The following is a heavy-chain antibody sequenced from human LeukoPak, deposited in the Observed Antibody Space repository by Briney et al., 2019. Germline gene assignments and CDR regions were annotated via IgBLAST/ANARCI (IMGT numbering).Heavy chain of an antibody. Sequence: SQTLSLTCAISGDSVSSGSAAWHWIRQSPSSGLEWLAKTYYRSKWSNDYSTSVASRITITSDTSKNQFSLQLKSVTPEDTAVYYCARAVTAVAGTLDSWGQGTLVTASS. CDR2: TYYRSKWSN. J-gene: IGHJ5*01. D-gene: IGHD6-19*01. V-gene: IGHV6-1*01. CDR1: GDSVSSGSAA. CDR3: ARAVTAVAGTLDS.